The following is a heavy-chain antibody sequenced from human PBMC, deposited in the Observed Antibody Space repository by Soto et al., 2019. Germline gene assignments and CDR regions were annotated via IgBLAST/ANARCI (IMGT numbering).Heavy chain of an antibody. J-gene: IGHJ6*02. CDR2: ISWNSGSI. CDR3: AKDRDYISSSKSYYYGMDV. D-gene: IGHD6-6*01. Sequence: PGGSLRLSCAASGFTFDDYAMHWVRQAPGKGLEWVSGISWNSGSIGYADSVKGRFTISSDNAKNSLYLQMNSLRAADTALYYCAKDRDYISSSKSYYYGMDVWGQGTTVTVSS. V-gene: IGHV3-9*01. CDR1: GFTFDDYA.